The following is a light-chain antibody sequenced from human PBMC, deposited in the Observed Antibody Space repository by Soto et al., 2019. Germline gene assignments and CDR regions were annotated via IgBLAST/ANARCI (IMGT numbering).Light chain of an antibody. Sequence: QSALTQPASVSGSPGQSITISCTGTSSDAGGYNYVSWYQQHPGKAPKLMIYDVSNRPSGVSNRFSGSKSGNTASLTISGLQAEDEADYSCSSYTSSSTLLYVFGTGTKLTVL. J-gene: IGLJ1*01. CDR1: SSDAGGYNY. V-gene: IGLV2-14*01. CDR2: DVS. CDR3: SSYTSSSTLLYV.